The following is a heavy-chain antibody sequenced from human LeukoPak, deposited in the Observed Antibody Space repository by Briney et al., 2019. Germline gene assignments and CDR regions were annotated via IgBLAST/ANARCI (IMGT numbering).Heavy chain of an antibody. D-gene: IGHD3-22*01. CDR1: GYTFTGYY. J-gene: IGHJ5*02. CDR3: ARGRITMIVSPNNWFDP. Sequence: ASVKVSCKASGYTFTGYYMHWVRQAPGQGLEWMGWINPNSGGTNYAQKFQGRVTMTRDTSISTAYMELSRLRSDDTAVYYCARGRITMIVSPNNWFDPWGQGTLVTVSS. CDR2: INPNSGGT. V-gene: IGHV1-2*02.